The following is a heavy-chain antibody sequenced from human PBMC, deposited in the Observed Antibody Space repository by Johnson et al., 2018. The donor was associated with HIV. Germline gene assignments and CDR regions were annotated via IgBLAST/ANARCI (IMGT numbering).Heavy chain of an antibody. CDR1: GFTFSNAW. V-gene: IGHV3-15*01. CDR2: IRGRANTYAQ. CDR3: TTDGRIPVAHHDAFDV. Sequence: VQLVESGGGLVKPGGSLRLSCAASGFTFSNAWMSWVRQAPGKGLEWVGRIRGRANTYAQAYAASLNGSVTITRDDSTNTAYLQMNSLKPEDTAVYYCTTDGRIPVAHHDAFDVWGQGTMVTVSS. J-gene: IGHJ3*01. D-gene: IGHD6-19*01.